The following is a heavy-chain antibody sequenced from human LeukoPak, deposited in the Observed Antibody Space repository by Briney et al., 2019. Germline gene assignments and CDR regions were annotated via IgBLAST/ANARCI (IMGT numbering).Heavy chain of an antibody. CDR2: ISGSGGST. CDR1: GFTFSSYA. Sequence: PGGSLRLSCAASGFTFSSYAMSWVRQAPGKGLEWVSTISGSGGSTYYADSVKGRFTISRDNSKNTLYLQMNSLRAEDTAVYYCAKGIIPSSGTYNYWGQGTLVTVSS. V-gene: IGHV3-23*01. D-gene: IGHD5-24*01. J-gene: IGHJ4*02. CDR3: AKGIIPSSGTYNY.